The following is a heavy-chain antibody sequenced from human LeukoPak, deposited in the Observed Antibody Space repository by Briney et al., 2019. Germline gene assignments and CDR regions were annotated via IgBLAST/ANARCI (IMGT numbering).Heavy chain of an antibody. CDR3: ARANYDFWSGYLVVDRLGAFDI. V-gene: IGHV4-4*07. CDR2: IYTSGST. Sequence: SETLSLTCTVSGGSISSYYWSWIRQPAGKGLEWIGRIYTSGSTNYNPSLKSRVTISVDTSKNQFSLKLSSVTAADTAVYYCARANYDFWSGYLVVDRLGAFDIWGQGTMVTVSS. J-gene: IGHJ3*02. CDR1: GGSISSYY. D-gene: IGHD3-3*01.